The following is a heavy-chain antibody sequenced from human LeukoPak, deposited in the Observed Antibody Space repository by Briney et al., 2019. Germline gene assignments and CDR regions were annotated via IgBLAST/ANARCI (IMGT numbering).Heavy chain of an antibody. CDR3: ARSHADYGYDYDWFDY. D-gene: IGHD5-12*01. V-gene: IGHV1-2*02. J-gene: IGHJ4*02. CDR2: INPKSGGT. Sequence: ASVKVSCKASGYTFTSYGISWVRQAPGQGLEWMGWINPKSGGTNYAQKFQDRVTMTRDTSIWTAYMELSRLRSDDTAVYYCARSHADYGYDYDWFDYWGQGTLVTVSS. CDR1: GYTFTSYG.